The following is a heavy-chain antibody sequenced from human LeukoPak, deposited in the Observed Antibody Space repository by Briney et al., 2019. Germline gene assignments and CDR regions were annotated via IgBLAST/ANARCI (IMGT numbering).Heavy chain of an antibody. D-gene: IGHD6-6*01. CDR2: IIPIFGIA. CDR1: GGTFSSYA. Sequence: GSSVKVSCKASGGTFSSYAISWVRQAPGQGLEWMGRIIPIFGIANYAQKFQGRVTITADKSTSTAYMELSSLRSEDTAVYYCAREGSIAAPTYGMDVWGKGTTVTVSS. V-gene: IGHV1-69*04. CDR3: AREGSIAAPTYGMDV. J-gene: IGHJ6*04.